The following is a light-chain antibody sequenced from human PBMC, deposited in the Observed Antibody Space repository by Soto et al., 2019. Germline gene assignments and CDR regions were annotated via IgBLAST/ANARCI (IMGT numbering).Light chain of an antibody. V-gene: IGKV1-9*01. CDR2: AAS. Sequence: DIQMTQSPSTLSGSVGDRFTITCRASQGITNHLAWYQQQPGKAPKLLIYAASTLQSGVPSRFSGSGSGTEFTLTISSLQPEDFASYYCQQLDSFPLTFGQGTRLEI. J-gene: IGKJ5*01. CDR1: QGITNH. CDR3: QQLDSFPLT.